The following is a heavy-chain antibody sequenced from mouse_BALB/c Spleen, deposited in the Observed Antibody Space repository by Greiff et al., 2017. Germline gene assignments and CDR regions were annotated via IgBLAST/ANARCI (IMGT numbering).Heavy chain of an antibody. CDR3: ARTTVVAWYFDY. CDR1: GFNIKDTY. J-gene: IGHJ2*01. V-gene: IGHV14-3*02. D-gene: IGHD1-1*01. CDR2: IDPANGNT. Sequence: VHVKQSGAELVKPGASVKLSCTASGFNIKDTYMHWVKQRPEQGLEWIGRIDPANGNTKYDPKFQGKATITADTSSNTAYLQLSSLTSEDTAVYYCARTTVVAWYFDYWGQGTTLTVSS.